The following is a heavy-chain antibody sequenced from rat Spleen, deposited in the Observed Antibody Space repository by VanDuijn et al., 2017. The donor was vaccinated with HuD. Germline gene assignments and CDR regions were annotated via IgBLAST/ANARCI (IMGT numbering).Heavy chain of an antibody. CDR1: GFTFSKYW. Sequence: EVQLVETGGGLVQPGRSLKLSCVASGFTFSKYWMYWVRQAPGKGLEWVASISYDGGNTYYRDSVKGRFTISRDNAKSSLYLQMDSLRSEDTSTYYCASGYSSYMGRFAYWGQGVVVTVSS. D-gene: IGHD1-2*01. J-gene: IGHJ2*01. CDR2: ISYDGGNT. CDR3: ASGYSSYMGRFAY. V-gene: IGHV5-58*01.